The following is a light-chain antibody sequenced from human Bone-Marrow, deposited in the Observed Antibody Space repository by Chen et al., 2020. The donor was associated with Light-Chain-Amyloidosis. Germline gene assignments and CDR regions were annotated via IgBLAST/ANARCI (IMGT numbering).Light chain of an antibody. CDR3: QQYNNWPRT. CDR2: GVS. J-gene: IGKJ1*01. Sequence: EIVITQSPATLSVSPGERVTLSCRASQSVSTNLAWFQQKPGQAPRLLIYGVSTRLTGIPARLSGSGSGTEFNLTISSLQSEDFAVYYCQQYNNWPRTFGQGTKVEVK. CDR1: QSVSTN. V-gene: IGKV3-15*01.